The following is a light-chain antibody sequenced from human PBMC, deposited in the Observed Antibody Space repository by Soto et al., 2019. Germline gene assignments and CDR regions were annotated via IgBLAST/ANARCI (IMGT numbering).Light chain of an antibody. Sequence: QAVVTQPPSASGTPGQRVTISCSGSSSNIGTNPVSWYQQFPGTAPKLLIYTNNQRPSGVPDRFSGSKSGTSASLAISGLQSEDEADYYCAAWDDSLNGSWVFGGGTKLTVL. J-gene: IGLJ3*02. CDR2: TNN. CDR3: AAWDDSLNGSWV. CDR1: SSNIGTNP. V-gene: IGLV1-44*01.